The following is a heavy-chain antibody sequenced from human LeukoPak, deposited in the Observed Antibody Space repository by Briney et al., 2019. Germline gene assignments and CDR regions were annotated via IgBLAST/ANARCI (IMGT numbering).Heavy chain of an antibody. Sequence: GESLKISCKTSGYSFSPYWIAWVRQMPGKGLEWMGIIYPGDSDTRYSPSFQGQVTISADKSISTAYLQWSSLKASDTAMYYCARLRYSSGWSDYWGQGTLVTVSS. J-gene: IGHJ4*02. CDR3: ARLRYSSGWSDY. CDR2: IYPGDSDT. V-gene: IGHV5-51*01. D-gene: IGHD6-19*01. CDR1: GYSFSPYW.